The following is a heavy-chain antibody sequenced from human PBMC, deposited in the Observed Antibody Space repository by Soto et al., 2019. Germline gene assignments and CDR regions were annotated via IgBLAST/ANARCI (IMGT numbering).Heavy chain of an antibody. V-gene: IGHV3-21*01. CDR3: ARDGSDYGDYRDFGY. Sequence: EVQLVESGGGLVKPGGSLSLSCAASGFTFSSYSMNWDRQAPGKALEWVSSISSSSSYIYYADSVKGRFTISRDNAKNSLYLQMNSLRAEDTAVYYCARDGSDYGDYRDFGYWGQGTLVTVSS. CDR2: ISSSSSYI. D-gene: IGHD4-17*01. J-gene: IGHJ4*02. CDR1: GFTFSSYS.